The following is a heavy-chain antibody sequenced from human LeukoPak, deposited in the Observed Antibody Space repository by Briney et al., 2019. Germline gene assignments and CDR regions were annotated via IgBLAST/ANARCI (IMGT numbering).Heavy chain of an antibody. CDR1: GGTFSSYA. CDR3: ARGIVVVTATDDHDAFGI. J-gene: IGHJ3*02. V-gene: IGHV1-69*04. D-gene: IGHD2-21*02. CDR2: IIPILGIA. Sequence: SVKVSCKASGGTFSSYAISWVRQAPGQGLEWMGRIIPILGIANYAQKFQGRVTITADKSTSTAYMELSSLRSEDTAVYYCARGIVVVTATDDHDAFGIWGQGTMVTVSS.